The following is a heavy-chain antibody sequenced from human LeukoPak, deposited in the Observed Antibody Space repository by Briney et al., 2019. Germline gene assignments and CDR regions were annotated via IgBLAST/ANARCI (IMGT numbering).Heavy chain of an antibody. CDR1: GYTLTGYY. CDR2: INPNSGGT. Sequence: ASVKVSCKASGYTLTGYYMHWVRQAPGQGLEWMGWINPNSGGTNYAQKFQGRVTMTRDTSINTAYMELSGLESDDSAVYYCAREGAGRNDYWGQGTLVTVSS. CDR3: AREGAGRNDY. V-gene: IGHV1-2*02. D-gene: IGHD1-1*01. J-gene: IGHJ4*02.